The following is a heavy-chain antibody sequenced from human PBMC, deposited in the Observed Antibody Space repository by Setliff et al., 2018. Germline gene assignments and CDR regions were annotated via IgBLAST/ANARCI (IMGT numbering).Heavy chain of an antibody. J-gene: IGHJ4*02. CDR1: GLTFSNYE. CDR2: ISYDASNK. Sequence: GGSLRLSCAASGLTFSNYEMHWVRQATGKGPEWVAVISYDASNKYYADSLKGRFTISRDNSKNTLSLQMNSLRAEDTAVYYCVRAPRSLPRPLDYWGQGTLVTVSS. CDR3: VRAPRSLPRPLDY. D-gene: IGHD1-1*01. V-gene: IGHV3-30*01.